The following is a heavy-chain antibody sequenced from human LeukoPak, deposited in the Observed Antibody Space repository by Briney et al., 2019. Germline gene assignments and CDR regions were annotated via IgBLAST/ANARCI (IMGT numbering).Heavy chain of an antibody. CDR1: GFIFSSYW. CDR2: IKQAGSEN. J-gene: IGHJ4*02. D-gene: IGHD3-16*01. V-gene: IGHV3-7*01. CDR3: ARIRGDYYLDY. Sequence: GGSLRLSCAASGFIFSSYWMTWVRQAPGKGLEWVANIKQAGSENSYVDSVKGRFTISRDNAKNSLYLQINSLRAEDTAVYYCARIRGDYYLDYWGQGALVSVSS.